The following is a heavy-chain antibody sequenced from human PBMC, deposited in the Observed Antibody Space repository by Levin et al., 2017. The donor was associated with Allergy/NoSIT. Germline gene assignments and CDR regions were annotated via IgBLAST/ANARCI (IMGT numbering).Heavy chain of an antibody. V-gene: IGHV3-9*01. D-gene: IGHD6-13*01. CDR3: AKDSTAYSSSQDLDY. J-gene: IGHJ4*02. CDR1: GFNFDDYA. CDR2: ISWNSGRI. Sequence: PGGSLRLSCVASGFNFDDYAMHWVRRGPGKGLEWVSGISWNSGRIGYADSVKGRFTIARDNAKNSLFLQMNSLRAEDSALYYCAKDSTAYSSSQDLDYWGQGTLVTVSS.